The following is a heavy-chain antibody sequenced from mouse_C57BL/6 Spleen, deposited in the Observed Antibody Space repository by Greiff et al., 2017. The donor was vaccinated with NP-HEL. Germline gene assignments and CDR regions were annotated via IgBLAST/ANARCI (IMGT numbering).Heavy chain of an antibody. J-gene: IGHJ3*01. Sequence: QVQLKQSGPGLVQPSQSLSITCTVSGFSLTSYGVHWVRQSPGKGLEWLGVIWRGGSTAYNAAFISRLSISKDNSKSQVFFKMNSLQADDTAIYYCARKRTDYSWFAYWGQGTLVTVSA. CDR3: ARKRTDYSWFAY. CDR2: IWRGGST. D-gene: IGHD1-1*01. V-gene: IGHV2-2*01. CDR1: GFSLTSYG.